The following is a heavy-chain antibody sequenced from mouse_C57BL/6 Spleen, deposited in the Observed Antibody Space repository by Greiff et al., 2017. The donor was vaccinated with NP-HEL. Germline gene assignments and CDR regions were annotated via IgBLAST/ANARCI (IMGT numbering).Heavy chain of an antibody. CDR2: IYPGDGDT. CDR1: GYAFSSSW. Sequence: QVQLKESGPELVKPGASVKISCKASGYAFSSSWMNWVKQRPGKGLEWIGQIYPGDGDTNYNGKFKGKATLTADKSSSTAYMQLSSLTSEDAAVYFCARGSYYFDYWGQGTTLTVSS. V-gene: IGHV1-80*01. CDR3: ARGSYYFDY. J-gene: IGHJ2*01.